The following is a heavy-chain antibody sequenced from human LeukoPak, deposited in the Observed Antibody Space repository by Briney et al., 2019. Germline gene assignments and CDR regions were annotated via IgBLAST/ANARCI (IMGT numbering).Heavy chain of an antibody. CDR1: GFTFTGYY. Sequence: GASVRVSCKASGFTFTGYYMHWVRQAPGQGLEWMGWINANNGDTNYAQKFRGWVTMTRDTSLSTVYMEVSRLRSDDTGVYYCARDGATVATPFFDYWGQGTLVTVSS. V-gene: IGHV1-2*04. CDR2: INANNGDT. J-gene: IGHJ4*02. D-gene: IGHD4-17*01. CDR3: ARDGATVATPFFDY.